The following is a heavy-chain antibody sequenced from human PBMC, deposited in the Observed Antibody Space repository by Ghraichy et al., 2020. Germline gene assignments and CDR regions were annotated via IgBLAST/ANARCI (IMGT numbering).Heavy chain of an antibody. V-gene: IGHV4-30-4*01. CDR2: IYYSGST. CDR1: GGSISSGDYY. J-gene: IGHJ5*02. CDR3: ARIVDTAMGRDWFDP. D-gene: IGHD5-18*01. Sequence: PSLTCTVSGGSISSGDYYWSWIRQPPGKGLEWIGYIYYSGSTYYNPSLKSRVTISVDTSKNQFSLKLSSVTAADTAVYYCARIVDTAMGRDWFDPWGQGTLVTVSS.